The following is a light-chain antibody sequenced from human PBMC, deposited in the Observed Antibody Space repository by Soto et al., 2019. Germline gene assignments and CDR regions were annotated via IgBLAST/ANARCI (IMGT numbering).Light chain of an antibody. CDR2: DAT. CDR3: QQYNGYSTWT. Sequence: DIQMTQSPSTLSASVGDRVTITCWASENIDRWLAWYQQKPGQAPKVLIWDATSLHRGVSSRFSGSGFGSEFTLTISGLQPDDSATYYCQQYNGYSTWTFGQGTTVDIK. V-gene: IGKV1-5*01. J-gene: IGKJ1*01. CDR1: ENIDRW.